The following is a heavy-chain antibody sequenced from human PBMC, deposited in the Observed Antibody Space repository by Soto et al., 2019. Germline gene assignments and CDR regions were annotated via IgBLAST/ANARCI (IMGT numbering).Heavy chain of an antibody. V-gene: IGHV3-7*05. D-gene: IGHD4-17*01. J-gene: IGHJ4*02. Sequence: GGSLRLSCAASGFTFSSYWMSWVRQAPGKGLEWVANIKQDGSEKYYVDSVKGRFTISRDNAKNSLYLQMNSLRAEDTAVYYCARDDYGDYEPFFDYWGQGTLVTVSS. CDR3: ARDDYGDYEPFFDY. CDR2: IKQDGSEK. CDR1: GFTFSSYW.